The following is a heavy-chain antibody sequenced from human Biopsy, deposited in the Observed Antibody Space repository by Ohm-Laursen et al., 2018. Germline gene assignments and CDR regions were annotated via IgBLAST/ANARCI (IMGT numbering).Heavy chain of an antibody. V-gene: IGHV4-31*02. CDR3: ARLGSGDYFPTFFDF. Sequence: TLSLTWTVSGVSINGGRYYWNWVRHHPGKGLEWIGNIFYSANTYYNPSLKSRVTISVDTSKIQFSLKLSSVTAADTAVYYCARLGSGDYFPTFFDFWGQGALVTVSS. D-gene: IGHD5-12*01. J-gene: IGHJ4*02. CDR2: IFYSANT. CDR1: GVSINGGRYY.